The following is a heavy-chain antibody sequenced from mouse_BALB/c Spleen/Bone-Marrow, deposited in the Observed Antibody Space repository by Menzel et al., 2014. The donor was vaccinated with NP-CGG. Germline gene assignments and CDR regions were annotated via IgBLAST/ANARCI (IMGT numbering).Heavy chain of an antibody. CDR1: GFTFSNYG. J-gene: IGHJ2*01. V-gene: IGHV5-6*01. CDR3: ARHGITRLLDY. Sequence: EVKLVESGGDLVKPGGSLKLSCAASGFTFSNYGMSWVRQTPDKRLEWVATISSGGSYTYYPDSVKGRFTISRDNAKNTLYLQMSSLRSEDTAMYYCARHGITRLLDYWGQGTTLTVSS. D-gene: IGHD2-4*01. CDR2: ISSGGSYT.